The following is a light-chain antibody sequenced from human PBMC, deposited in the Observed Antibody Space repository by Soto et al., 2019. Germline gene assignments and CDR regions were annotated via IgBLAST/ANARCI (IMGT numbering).Light chain of an antibody. CDR1: QSVSSSY. J-gene: IGKJ1*01. CDR3: QQYNNWPWT. Sequence: IVLTQSPGTLSLSPGERATLSCRASQSVSSSYLAWYQQKPGQAPRLLIYGASSRETGIPDRFSGSGAGTEFTLTISSLQPEDFAVYYCQQYNNWPWTFGQGTKVDIK. CDR2: GAS. V-gene: IGKV3-20*01.